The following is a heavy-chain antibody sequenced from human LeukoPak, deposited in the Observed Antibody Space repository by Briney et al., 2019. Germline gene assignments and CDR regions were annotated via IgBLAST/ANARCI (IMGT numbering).Heavy chain of an antibody. CDR1: GIAFNDAW. CDR3: SPDCAGSTTCYRNYHI. V-gene: IGHV3-15*01. CDR2: IKTKIHGGTI. Sequence: GGSLRLSCAASGIAFNDAWMTWVRQPPGKGLEWVGRIKTKIHGGTIDYAAPVKGRFTISRDDSKNTLYLEMNGLRSEDTGFYYCSPDCAGSTTCYRNYHIWGQGTMVSVSS. J-gene: IGHJ3*02. D-gene: IGHD2/OR15-2a*01.